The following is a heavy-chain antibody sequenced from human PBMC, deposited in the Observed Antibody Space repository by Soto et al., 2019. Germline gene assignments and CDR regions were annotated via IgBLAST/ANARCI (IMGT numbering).Heavy chain of an antibody. Sequence: QVQLVQSGAEVKKPGSSVKVSCKASGGTFSRYSITWVRQAPGHGLEWIGRIIPIFGIASYAQKFQGRVTIAEEDSTGXAXMXXSSLRSDDTAVYYCAREDRDRETGLVPAAIDGMDVWGQGTTVTVSS. D-gene: IGHD2-2*01. V-gene: IGHV1-69*08. CDR2: IIPIFGIA. CDR1: GGTFSRYS. J-gene: IGHJ6*02. CDR3: AREDRDRETGLVPAAIDGMDV.